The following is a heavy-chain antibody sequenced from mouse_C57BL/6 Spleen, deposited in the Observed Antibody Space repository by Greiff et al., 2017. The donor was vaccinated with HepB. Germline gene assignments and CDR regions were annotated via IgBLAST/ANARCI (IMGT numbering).Heavy chain of an antibody. CDR3: IYGSSPYYYAMDY. D-gene: IGHD1-1*01. CDR1: GFNIKDYY. J-gene: IGHJ4*01. Sequence: SGAELVRPGASVKLSCTASGFNIKDYYMHWVKQRPEQGLEWIGRIDPEDGDTEYAPKFQGKATMTADTSSNTAYLQLSSLTSEDTAVYYCIYGSSPYYYAMDYWGQGTSVTVSS. V-gene: IGHV14-1*01. CDR2: IDPEDGDT.